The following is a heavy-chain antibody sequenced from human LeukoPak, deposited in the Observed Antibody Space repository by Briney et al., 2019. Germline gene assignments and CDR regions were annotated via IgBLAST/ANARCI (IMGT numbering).Heavy chain of an antibody. J-gene: IGHJ3*02. D-gene: IGHD3-22*01. Sequence: ASVKVSCKASGYTFTDYYMHWVRQAPGQGLEWMGWINPTSGGTNFAQKFQGRVTMTRDTSISTAYMELSGLRSGDTALYYCARAGVWDYSDTSGYHNGAFDIWGQGTMVTVSS. V-gene: IGHV1-2*02. CDR3: ARAGVWDYSDTSGYHNGAFDI. CDR2: INPTSGGT. CDR1: GYTFTDYY.